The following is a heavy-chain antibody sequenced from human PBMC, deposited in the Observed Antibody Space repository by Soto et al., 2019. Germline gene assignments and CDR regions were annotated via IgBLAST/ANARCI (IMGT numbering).Heavy chain of an antibody. V-gene: IGHV1-8*01. CDR1: GYTFSSFD. CDR2: ITPNSGNT. Sequence: QVQLVQSGAEVRKPGASVKVSCKASGYTFSSFDINWVRQAAGHGLEWMGWITPNSGNTGYAQKFQGRVTMTRTTSTSTVYMELSSLPSEDTAIYYCTRGVEEDSDSRSYGYMDVRGRRTAVTVSS. J-gene: IGHJ6*03. CDR3: TRGVEEDSDSRSYGYMDV. D-gene: IGHD3-10*01.